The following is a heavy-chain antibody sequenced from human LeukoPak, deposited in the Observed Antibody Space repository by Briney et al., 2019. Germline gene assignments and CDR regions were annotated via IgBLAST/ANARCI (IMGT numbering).Heavy chain of an antibody. CDR1: GFTFSSYA. CDR3: ARKGIGSSRYQNMDV. V-gene: IGHV3-23*01. D-gene: IGHD6-25*01. CDR2: ISIDGGRT. J-gene: IGHJ6*03. Sequence: GSLRLSCAASGFTFSSYAMSWVRHAPGKGPEWVSTISIDGGRTYYADSVKGRFTVSRDTSKNTLYLQMNSLRAEDTAVYYCARKGIGSSRYQNMDVWGKGTTVTVSS.